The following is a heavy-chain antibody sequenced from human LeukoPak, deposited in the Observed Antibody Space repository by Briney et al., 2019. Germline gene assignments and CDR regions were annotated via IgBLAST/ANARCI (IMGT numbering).Heavy chain of an antibody. CDR1: GGSISSYY. V-gene: IGHV4-4*07. Sequence: SETLSLTCTVSGGSISSYYWSWIRQPAGKGLEWIGRIYTSGCTNYNPSLKSRVTMSVDTSKNQFSLKLSSVTAADTAVYYCARDKTIFGVVTQTRNWFDPWGQGTLVTVSS. D-gene: IGHD3-3*01. J-gene: IGHJ5*02. CDR3: ARDKTIFGVVTQTRNWFDP. CDR2: IYTSGCT.